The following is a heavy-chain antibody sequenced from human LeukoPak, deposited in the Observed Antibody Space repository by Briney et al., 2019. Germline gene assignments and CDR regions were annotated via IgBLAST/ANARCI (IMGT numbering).Heavy chain of an antibody. J-gene: IGHJ5*02. CDR1: GYSISSGYY. V-gene: IGHV4-38-2*02. D-gene: IGHD5-24*01. CDR3: ARDAVGRWRFDP. CDR2: IYTSGST. Sequence: PSETLSLTCVVSGYSISSGYYWGWIRQPPGKGLEWIGRIYTSGSTNYNPSLKSRVTMSVDTSKNQFSLKLSSVTAADTAVYYCARDAVGRWRFDPWGQGTLVTVSS.